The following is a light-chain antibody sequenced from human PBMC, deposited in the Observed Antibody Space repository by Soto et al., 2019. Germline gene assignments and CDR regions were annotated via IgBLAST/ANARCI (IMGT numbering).Light chain of an antibody. V-gene: IGKV1-5*03. J-gene: IGKJ4*01. CDR2: KAS. Sequence: IQMTQSPSTLSASVGDRVTITCRASEGFSSWLAWYQQKPGKAPKLLIYKASSLESGVPSRFSGSGSGTEFSLTISSLQPDDFATYYCQQYNSYPLTFGGGTKLEIK. CDR1: EGFSSW. CDR3: QQYNSYPLT.